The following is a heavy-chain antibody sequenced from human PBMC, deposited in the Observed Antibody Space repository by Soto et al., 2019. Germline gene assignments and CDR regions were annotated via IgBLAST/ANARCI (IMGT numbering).Heavy chain of an antibody. D-gene: IGHD5-12*01. V-gene: IGHV5-51*01. CDR2: IYPGDSDA. Sequence: GESLKISYKGSGYSFTSYWIGWVRQMPGKGLEWMGIIYPGDSDARYSPSFQGQVTISADKSISTAYLQWSSLKASDTAMYYCARVKSGYAYYYYYGMDVWGQGTTVTVSS. CDR3: ARVKSGYAYYYYYGMDV. CDR1: GYSFTSYW. J-gene: IGHJ6*02.